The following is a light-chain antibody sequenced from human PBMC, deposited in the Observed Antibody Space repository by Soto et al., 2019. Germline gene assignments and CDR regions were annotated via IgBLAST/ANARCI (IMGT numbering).Light chain of an antibody. J-gene: IGKJ1*01. CDR2: GTS. V-gene: IGKV3-20*01. CDR3: QQYGDSPPT. CDR1: QSVSSNS. Sequence: EIVLTQSPGTLSLSPGESATLSCRASQSVSSNSLAWYRRNPGQPPSLLIYGTSTRETDIPRRFSGSGSGTDFTLTITRLEPEDFAVYFCQQYGDSPPTFGQGTKVEVK.